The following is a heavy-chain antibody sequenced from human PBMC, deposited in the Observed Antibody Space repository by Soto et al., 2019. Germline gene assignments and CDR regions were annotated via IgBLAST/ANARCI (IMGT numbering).Heavy chain of an antibody. J-gene: IGHJ4*02. V-gene: IGHV4-59*01. CDR3: ARSVAVPGAHIDY. D-gene: IGHD6-19*01. Sequence: SETLSLTCIVSGGSISGSYWSWVRQSPGKGLEWLGYVYYTGSTNYSPSLRSRVSISVDTSKNEFSLRLSSVTAADTAVYFCARSVAVPGAHIDYWGQGTQVTVSS. CDR2: VYYTGST. CDR1: GGSISGSY.